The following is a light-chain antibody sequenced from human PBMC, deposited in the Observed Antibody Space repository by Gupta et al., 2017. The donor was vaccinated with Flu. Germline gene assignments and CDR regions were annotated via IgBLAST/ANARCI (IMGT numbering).Light chain of an antibody. CDR1: QSVLYTSSNKNY. CDR3: QQYYGAPLT. J-gene: IGKJ4*01. Sequence: LGERATINCKSSQSVLYTSSNKNYLAWYQQKPGQAPKVLIYWASTRESGVPDRFSGSGSGTDFTLTISSLQAEDVAVYYCQQYYGAPLTFGGGTKVGIK. V-gene: IGKV4-1*01. CDR2: WAS.